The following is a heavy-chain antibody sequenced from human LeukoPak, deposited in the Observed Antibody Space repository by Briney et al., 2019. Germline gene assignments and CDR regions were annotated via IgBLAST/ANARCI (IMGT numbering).Heavy chain of an antibody. J-gene: IGHJ4*02. D-gene: IGHD2-8*02. CDR1: GFTFSSYA. V-gene: IGHV3-23*01. Sequence: GGSLRLSCAASGFTFSSYAMSWVRQAPGKGLDWVSAISGSGGSTYYADSVKGRFSISRDNAKNSLYLQLSSLRVEDTAVYYCARARGSCAGGRCYSEYWGQGTLVTVSS. CDR2: ISGSGGST. CDR3: ARARGSCAGGRCYSEY.